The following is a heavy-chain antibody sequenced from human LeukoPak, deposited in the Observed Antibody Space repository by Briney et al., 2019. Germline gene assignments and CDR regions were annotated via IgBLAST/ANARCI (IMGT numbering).Heavy chain of an antibody. V-gene: IGHV4-38-2*02. D-gene: IGHD2-2*02. J-gene: IGHJ4*02. CDR3: ARVPHCDSTGCYNGGRYCDY. CDR1: GYSISSGFF. Sequence: NTSETLSLTCSVSGYSISSGFFWGWIRQPPGKGLEWIGSIHHSGSTYYNPSLKSRVTISLDTSTNQFSVELTSVTAADTAVYYCARVPHCDSTGCYNGGRYCDYWGQGTLVTVSS. CDR2: IHHSGST.